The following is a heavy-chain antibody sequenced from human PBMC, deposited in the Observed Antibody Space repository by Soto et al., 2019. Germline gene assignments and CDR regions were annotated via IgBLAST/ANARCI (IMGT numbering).Heavy chain of an antibody. J-gene: IGHJ4*02. V-gene: IGHV1-69*08. CDR2: FIPILGIA. Sequence: QVKLGQSGPGVRKPGSPVKFSCRALGGPFGSYTLSWVGRALGQGLEWMGGFIPILGIANYAQKFQGRVTINADKSTSTAYMELSSLRSEDTAVYYCARDGYNPLVDYWGQGTLVTVSS. D-gene: IGHD5-12*01. CDR1: GGPFGSYT. CDR3: ARDGYNPLVDY.